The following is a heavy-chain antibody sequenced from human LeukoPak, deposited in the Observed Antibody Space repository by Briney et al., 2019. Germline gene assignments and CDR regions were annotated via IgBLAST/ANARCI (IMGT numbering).Heavy chain of an antibody. CDR3: ARGLMMAVAGRGEFHY. V-gene: IGHV4-59*01. J-gene: IGHJ4*02. CDR1: GGSISSYY. CDR2: IYYSGGT. Sequence: SETLSLTCIVSGGSISSYYWSWIRQPPGKGLEWIGYIYYSGGTNYNPSLKSRVTISVDTSKNQFSLKLSSVTAADTAVYYCARGLMMAVAGRGEFHYWGQGTLVTVSS. D-gene: IGHD6-13*01.